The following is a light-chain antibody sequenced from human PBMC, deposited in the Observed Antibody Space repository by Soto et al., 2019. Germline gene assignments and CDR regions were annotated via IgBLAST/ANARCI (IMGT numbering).Light chain of an antibody. Sequence: DIVLTQSPATLSLSPGERATLSCRASQSVGSYLAWFQHKPGQAPRLLIYGASNMATDIPGRFSGRGSGTDFTLTISSLESGDSAVYYCQQRDNWPRTFGQGTKLEIK. V-gene: IGKV3-11*01. CDR2: GAS. CDR3: QQRDNWPRT. CDR1: QSVGSY. J-gene: IGKJ2*01.